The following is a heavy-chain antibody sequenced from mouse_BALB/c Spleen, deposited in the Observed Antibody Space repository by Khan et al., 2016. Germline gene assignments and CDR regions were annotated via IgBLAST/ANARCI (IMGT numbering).Heavy chain of an antibody. D-gene: IGHD2-10*02. V-gene: IGHV1S135*01. Sequence: VQLKESGPELEKPGASVKISCKASGYSFTGYNMNWVKQSNGKSLEWIGNIDPYYGGTSYNQKFKGKATLTVDKSSSTAYMQLKSLTSEDSAVYYCATGYGNSVDWYFEVWGAGTTVTVSS. J-gene: IGHJ1*01. CDR1: GYSFTGYN. CDR2: IDPYYGGT. CDR3: ATGYGNSVDWYFEV.